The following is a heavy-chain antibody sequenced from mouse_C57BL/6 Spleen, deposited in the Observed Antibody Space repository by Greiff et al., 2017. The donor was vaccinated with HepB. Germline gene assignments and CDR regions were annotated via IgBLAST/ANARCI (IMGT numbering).Heavy chain of an antibody. CDR2: FYPGSGSI. CDR1: GYTFTEYT. V-gene: IGHV1-62-2*01. D-gene: IGHD1-1*01. J-gene: IGHJ4*01. CDR3: ARQKPPGHYYGNDYYAMDY. Sequence: QVQLQQSGPELVKPGASVKLSCKASGYTFTEYTIHWVKQRSGQGLEWIGWFYPGSGSIKYNEKFKDKATLTADKSSSTVLMGLSSLTSEDSAVYFCARQKPPGHYYGNDYYAMDYWGQGTSVTVSS.